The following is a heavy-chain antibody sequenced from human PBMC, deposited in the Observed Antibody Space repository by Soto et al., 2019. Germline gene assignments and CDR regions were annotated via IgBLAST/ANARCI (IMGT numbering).Heavy chain of an antibody. Sequence: EVQLLESGGGLVQPGGSLRLSCAASGFTFSSYAMSWVRPAPGKGLEWVSAISGSGGSTYYANSVKGRFTISRDNSKNTLSLEMNSLRAEDKAVYYCAKTGEYCSNKSWPNWYFEHWDRGTQVTVSS. CDR3: AKTGEYCSNKSWPNWYFEH. D-gene: IGHD2-2*01. V-gene: IGHV3-23*01. CDR1: GFTFSSYA. J-gene: IGHJ2*01. CDR2: ISGSGGST.